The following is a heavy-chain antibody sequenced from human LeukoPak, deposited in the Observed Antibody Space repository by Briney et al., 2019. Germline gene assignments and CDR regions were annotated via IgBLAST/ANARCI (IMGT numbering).Heavy chain of an antibody. V-gene: IGHV3-7*03. J-gene: IGHJ4*02. Sequence: GGSLRLSCAASGITFSSYMLTWVRQAPGKGLEWVANIKQDGSEKYYVDSVEGRFTISRDNSKNTLYLQMNSLRVEDTAVYYCAKPMCSSTSCYRYFDYWGQGSPVTVSS. D-gene: IGHD2-2*01. CDR2: IKQDGSEK. CDR3: AKPMCSSTSCYRYFDY. CDR1: GITFSSYM.